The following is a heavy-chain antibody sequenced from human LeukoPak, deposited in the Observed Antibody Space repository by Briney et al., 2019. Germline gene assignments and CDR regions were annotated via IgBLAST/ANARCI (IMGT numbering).Heavy chain of an antibody. D-gene: IGHD3-9*01. CDR2: INPNSGGT. Sequence: ASVKVSCNASGYTFTGYYMHWVRQAPGQGLEWMGWINPNSGGTNYAQKFQGRVTMTRDTSISTAYMELSRLRSDDTAVYYCARANILTGYYYSGGYYFDYWGQGALVTVSS. J-gene: IGHJ4*02. V-gene: IGHV1-2*02. CDR1: GYTFTGYY. CDR3: ARANILTGYYYSGGYYFDY.